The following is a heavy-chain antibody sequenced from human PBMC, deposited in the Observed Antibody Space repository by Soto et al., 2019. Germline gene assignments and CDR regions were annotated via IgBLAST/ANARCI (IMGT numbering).Heavy chain of an antibody. D-gene: IGHD2-15*01. J-gene: IGHJ5*02. CDR3: AKGVHLLLGGPTNDWFDP. CDR1: GFTFSSYG. Sequence: QVRLVESGGGVVQPGTSLRLSCAASGFTFSSYGMHWVRQAPGKGLEWVATTSYDGSNTYYADSVKGRFTISRDNSKNPLNLQMNSLRTEDTAMYYCAKGVHLLLGGPTNDWFDPWGQGTLGTVSS. V-gene: IGHV3-30*18. CDR2: TSYDGSNT.